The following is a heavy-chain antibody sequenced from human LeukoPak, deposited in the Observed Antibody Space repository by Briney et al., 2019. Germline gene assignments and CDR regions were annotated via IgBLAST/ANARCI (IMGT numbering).Heavy chain of an antibody. CDR3: ARERDDDPFDI. D-gene: IGHD1-1*01. V-gene: IGHV1-3*01. CDR1: GDSSRTNA. J-gene: IGHJ3*02. Sequence: ASVTVSCKASGDSSRTNAIVWPRQSPGQRPEWMGWISAGSGNTKYSQTFQDRLTLTRDTAASTVYMDLSSLRPEDTAVYFCARERDDDPFDIWGQGTLVIVSS. CDR2: ISAGSGNT.